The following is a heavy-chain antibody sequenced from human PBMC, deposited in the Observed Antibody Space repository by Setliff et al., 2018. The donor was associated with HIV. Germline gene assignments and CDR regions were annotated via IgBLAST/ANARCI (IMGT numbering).Heavy chain of an antibody. V-gene: IGHV4-59*08. J-gene: IGHJ6*03. CDR2: IYYSGST. Sequence: SQTLSLTCTVSGGSISNYYWSWIRQPPGKGLEWIGYIYYSGSTTYNPSLESRVTISIDTSKNQFSLKLSSVTAADTAVYYCARQHYYDSSGRNLMDVWGKGTTVTVSS. D-gene: IGHD3-22*01. CDR3: ARQHYYDSSGRNLMDV. CDR1: GGSISNYY.